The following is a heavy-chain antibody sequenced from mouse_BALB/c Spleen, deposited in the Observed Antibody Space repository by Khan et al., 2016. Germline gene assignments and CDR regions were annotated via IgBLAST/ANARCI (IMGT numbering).Heavy chain of an antibody. D-gene: IGHD1-2*01. CDR1: GYSITSGYG. CDR2: ISYSGST. CDR3: ARTARITY. V-gene: IGHV3-2*02. Sequence: EVKLEVSGPGLVKPSQSLSLTCTVTGYSITSGYGWNWIRQFPGNKLEWMGYISYSGSTNYNPSLKSRISITRDTSKNQFFLQLNSVTTEDTATYYCARTARITYWGQGTTLTVSS. J-gene: IGHJ2*01.